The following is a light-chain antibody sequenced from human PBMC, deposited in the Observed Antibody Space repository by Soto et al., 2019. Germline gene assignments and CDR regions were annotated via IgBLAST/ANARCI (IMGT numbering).Light chain of an antibody. J-gene: IGKJ4*01. CDR1: QSVSSSY. Sequence: EIVLTQSPGTLSLSQGERATLSCRASQSVSSSYLAWYQQKPGQAPRLLMYGASSRATGIPDRFSGSGSGTDFTLTISRLEPDDCAVYYCQHYGSSPGVTFGGGTKVEIK. V-gene: IGKV3-20*01. CDR3: QHYGSSPGVT. CDR2: GAS.